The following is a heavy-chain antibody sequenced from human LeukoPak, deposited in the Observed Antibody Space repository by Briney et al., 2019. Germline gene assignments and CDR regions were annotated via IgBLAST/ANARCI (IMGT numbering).Heavy chain of an antibody. CDR1: GFTFSSYG. CDR3: ATQWFGSGWYYFDY. Sequence: PGGSLRLSCAASGFTFSSYGMHWVRQAPGKGLEWVAVISYDGSNKYYADSVKGRFTISRDNSKNTLYLQMNSLRAEDTAVYYCATQWFGSGWYYFDYWGQGTLVTVSS. V-gene: IGHV3-30*03. D-gene: IGHD6-19*01. J-gene: IGHJ4*02. CDR2: ISYDGSNK.